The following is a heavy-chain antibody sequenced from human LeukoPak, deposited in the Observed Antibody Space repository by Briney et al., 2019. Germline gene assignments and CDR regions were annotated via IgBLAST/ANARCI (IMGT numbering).Heavy chain of an antibody. J-gene: IGHJ4*02. CDR1: GFTFSDYY. V-gene: IGHV3-11*06. CDR2: ISSSSSYT. Sequence: GGSLRLSCAASGFTFSDYYMSWVRQAPGKGLEWVSYISSSSSYTKYADSVKGRFTISRDNAKNSLYLQVNSLRAEDTAVYYCVRDVWGDRDSYFDYWGQGALVTVSS. D-gene: IGHD2-21*01. CDR3: VRDVWGDRDSYFDY.